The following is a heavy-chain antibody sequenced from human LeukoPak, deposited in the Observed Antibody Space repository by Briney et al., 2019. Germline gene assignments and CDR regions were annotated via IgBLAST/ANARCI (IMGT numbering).Heavy chain of an antibody. J-gene: IGHJ4*02. CDR3: ARLGQNYDILTGYYNGYYFDY. CDR2: IYYSGST. Sequence: SVTLSLTCTVSGGSISSYYWSWLRQPPGKGLEWVGYIYYSGSTNYNPSLKSRVTISVDTSKNQFSLKLSSVTAADTAVYYCARLGQNYDILTGYYNGYYFDYWGQGTLVTVSS. V-gene: IGHV4-59*01. CDR1: GGSISSYY. D-gene: IGHD3-9*01.